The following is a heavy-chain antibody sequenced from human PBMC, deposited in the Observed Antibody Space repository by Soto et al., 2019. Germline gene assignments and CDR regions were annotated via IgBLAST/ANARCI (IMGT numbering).Heavy chain of an antibody. CDR3: ARGPRHYYDSSGYYSGSFDY. D-gene: IGHD3-22*01. CDR1: GYTFTSYG. J-gene: IGHJ4*02. CDR2: ISAYNGNT. Sequence: ASVKVSCKASGYTFTSYGISWVRQAPGQGLEWMGWISAYNGNTNYAQKLQGRVTITADESTSTAYMELSSLRSDDTAVYYCARGPRHYYDSSGYYSGSFDYWGQGTLVTVSS. V-gene: IGHV1-18*01.